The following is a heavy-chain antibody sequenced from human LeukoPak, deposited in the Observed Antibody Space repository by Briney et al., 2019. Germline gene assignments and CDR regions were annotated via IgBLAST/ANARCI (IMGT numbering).Heavy chain of an antibody. V-gene: IGHV3-23*01. D-gene: IGHD2-21*02. Sequence: PGGSLRLSCAASGFTFSSYAMSWVRQAPGKGLEWVSAISGSDSTYYADSVKGRFTISRDNSKNTLYLQMNSLRAEDTAVYYCARGRVTCFDYWGQGTLVTVSS. J-gene: IGHJ4*02. CDR1: GFTFSSYA. CDR3: ARGRVTCFDY. CDR2: ISGSDST.